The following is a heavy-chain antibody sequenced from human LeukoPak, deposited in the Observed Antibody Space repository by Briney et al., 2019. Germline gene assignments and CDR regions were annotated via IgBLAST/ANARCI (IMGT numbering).Heavy chain of an antibody. CDR2: INPDSGGT. Sequence: GASVKVSCKAFGYTFTGYYIHWVRQAPGQGLEWLGWINPDSGGTNYAQKFQGRVTVTRDTSISTAYMDLSSLRSDDTAVYYCARDIASTSDGSDYWGHGTLVTVS. CDR3: ARDIASTSDGSDY. V-gene: IGHV1-2*02. D-gene: IGHD6-13*01. CDR1: GYTFTGYY. J-gene: IGHJ4*03.